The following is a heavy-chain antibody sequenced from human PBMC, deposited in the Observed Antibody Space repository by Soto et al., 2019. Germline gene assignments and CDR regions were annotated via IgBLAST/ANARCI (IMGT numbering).Heavy chain of an antibody. CDR2: IWYDGSNK. V-gene: IGHV3-33*01. J-gene: IGHJ6*03. Sequence: PGGSLRLSCAASGFTFSSYGMHWVRQAPGKGLEWVAVIWYDGSNKYYADSVKGRFTISRDNSKNTLYLQMNSLRAEDTAVYYCARDKYYGSGSYYNVGFYYYYYYMDVWGKGTTVTVSS. CDR3: ARDKYYGSGSYYNVGFYYYYYYMDV. D-gene: IGHD3-10*01. CDR1: GFTFSSYG.